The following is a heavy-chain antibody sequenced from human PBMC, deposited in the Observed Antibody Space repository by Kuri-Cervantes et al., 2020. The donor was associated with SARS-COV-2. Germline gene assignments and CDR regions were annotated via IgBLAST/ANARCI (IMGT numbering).Heavy chain of an antibody. D-gene: IGHD4-11*01. Sequence: GKSLKISCAASGFTFSSYARSWVCQAPGKGLEWVSAISGSGGSTYYADSVKDRFTISRDNAKNSLYLQMNSLRAEDKAVYYCARDRRIAYSNYWRDYYYYMDVWGKGTTVTVSS. CDR1: GFTFSSYA. CDR2: ISGSGGST. CDR3: ARDRRIAYSNYWRDYYYYMDV. J-gene: IGHJ6*03. V-gene: IGHV3-23*01.